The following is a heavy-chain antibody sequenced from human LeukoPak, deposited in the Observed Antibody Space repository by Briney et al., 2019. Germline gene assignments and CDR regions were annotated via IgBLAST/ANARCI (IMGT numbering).Heavy chain of an antibody. J-gene: IGHJ4*02. CDR2: INSDGSST. D-gene: IGHD3-16*01. CDR1: GFTFSSYW. CDR3: ARDWGLGSYDY. Sequence: GGSLRLSCAASGFTFSSYWMHWVRQAPGKGLVWVSRINSDGSSTSYADSVKGRFTISRGNAKNTLYLQMNSLRAEDTAVYYCARDWGLGSYDYWGQGTLVTVSS. V-gene: IGHV3-74*01.